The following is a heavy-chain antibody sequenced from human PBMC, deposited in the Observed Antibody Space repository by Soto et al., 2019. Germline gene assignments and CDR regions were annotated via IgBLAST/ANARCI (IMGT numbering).Heavy chain of an antibody. J-gene: IGHJ6*03. D-gene: IGHD2-2*01. CDR2: ISGSGGST. Sequence: GGSLRLSCAASGFTFSSYAMSWVRQAPGKGLEWVSAISGSGGSTYYADSVKGRFTISRDNSKNTLYLQMNSLRAEDTAVYYCAKLRQDIVVVPAATGYMDVWGKGTTVTVSS. V-gene: IGHV3-23*01. CDR3: AKLRQDIVVVPAATGYMDV. CDR1: GFTFSSYA.